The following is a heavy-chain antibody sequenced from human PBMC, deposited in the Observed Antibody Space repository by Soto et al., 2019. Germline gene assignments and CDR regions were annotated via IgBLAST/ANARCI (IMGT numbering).Heavy chain of an antibody. Sequence: QVQLQESGPGLVKPSQTLSLTCTVSGGSISSGGYYWSWIRQHPGKGLEWIGYIYYSGRTYYNPSLKSRVTISVDTSNNQSSLKLSSVTAADTAAYYCARWPQLEPRFDYWGQGTLVTVSS. CDR3: ARWPQLEPRFDY. V-gene: IGHV4-31*03. CDR1: GGSISSGGYY. J-gene: IGHJ4*02. D-gene: IGHD1-1*01. CDR2: IYYSGRT.